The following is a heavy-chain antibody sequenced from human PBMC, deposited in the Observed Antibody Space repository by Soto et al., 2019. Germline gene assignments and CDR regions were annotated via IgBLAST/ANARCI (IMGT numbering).Heavy chain of an antibody. V-gene: IGHV4-34*01. CDR2: NNHSGST. CDR1: GGSFSGYY. D-gene: IGHD6-13*01. J-gene: IGHJ6*02. CDR3: ARGKKSSSWYYYYGMDV. Sequence: QVQLQQWGAGLLKPSETLSLTCAVYGGSFSGYYWSWIRQPPGKGLEWIGENNHSGSTNYNPSLKRRLTISVDTSKNQFSLKLSSVTAAATAVYYCARGKKSSSWYYYYGMDVWGQGTTVTVSS.